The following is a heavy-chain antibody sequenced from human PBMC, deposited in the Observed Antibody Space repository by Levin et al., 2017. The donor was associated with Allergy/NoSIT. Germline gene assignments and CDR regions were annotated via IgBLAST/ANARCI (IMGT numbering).Heavy chain of an antibody. Sequence: PSETLSLTCAVSGGSISSSNWWSWVRQPPGKGLEWIGEIYHSGSTNYNPSLKSRVTISVDKSKNQFSLKLSSVTAADTAVYYCARGGEWFGELFGFDYWGQGTLVTVSS. CDR1: GGSISSSNW. V-gene: IGHV4-4*02. CDR2: IYHSGST. D-gene: IGHD3-10*01. CDR3: ARGGEWFGELFGFDY. J-gene: IGHJ4*02.